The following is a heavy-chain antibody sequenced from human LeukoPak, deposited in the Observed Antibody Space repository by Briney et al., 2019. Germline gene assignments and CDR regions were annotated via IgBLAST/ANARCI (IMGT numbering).Heavy chain of an antibody. CDR2: IKQDGSEK. CDR3: ARDSNYDFWSGYQYPSDY. Sequence: GGSLRLSCSASGFTFSNYWMSWVRQAPGKGLEWVANIKQDGSEKYYVDSVKGRFTISRDNAKNSLYLQMNSLRAEDTAVYYCARDSNYDFWSGYQYPSDYWGQGTLVTVSS. V-gene: IGHV3-7*01. D-gene: IGHD3-3*01. CDR1: GFTFSNYW. J-gene: IGHJ4*02.